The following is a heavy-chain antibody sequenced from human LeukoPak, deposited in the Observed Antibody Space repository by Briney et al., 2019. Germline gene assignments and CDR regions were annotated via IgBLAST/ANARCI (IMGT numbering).Heavy chain of an antibody. CDR2: ITYSGTT. V-gene: IGHV4-39*02. CDR3: ARNPYYYPSGSYYNSAFDI. J-gene: IGHJ3*02. D-gene: IGHD3-10*01. CDR1: GGSISNSRYY. Sequence: SETLSLTCTVSGGSISNSRYYWDWIRQPPGKGLEWIGSITYSGTTYYNPSLRSRVTISVDTSKNHFSLKLSSVTAADTAVYYCARNPYYYPSGSYYNSAFDIWGQGTMVTVSS.